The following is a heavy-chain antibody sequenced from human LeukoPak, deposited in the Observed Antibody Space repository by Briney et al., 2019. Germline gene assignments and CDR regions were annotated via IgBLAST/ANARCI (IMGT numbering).Heavy chain of an antibody. CDR2: ISSSSSTI. CDR1: GFTFSSYS. CDR3: AREGTSSGSYPTY. Sequence: GGSLRLSCAASGFTFSSYSMNWVRQAPGKGLEWVSYISSSSSTIYYADSVKGRFTISRDNAKNSLYLQMNSLRAEDTAVYYCAREGTSSGSYPTYWGQGTLVTVSS. J-gene: IGHJ4*02. D-gene: IGHD3-10*01. V-gene: IGHV3-48*04.